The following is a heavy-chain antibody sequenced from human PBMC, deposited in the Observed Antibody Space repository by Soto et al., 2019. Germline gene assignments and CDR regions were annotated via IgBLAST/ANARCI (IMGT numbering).Heavy chain of an antibody. CDR3: ARRYYYDSSGRSPFYFDY. V-gene: IGHV1-69*13. Sequence: GASVKVSCKASGGTFSSYAISWVRQAPGQGLEWMGGIIPIFGTANYAQKFQGRVTITADESTSTAYMELSSLRSEDTAVYYCARRYYYDSSGRSPFYFDYWGQGTLVTVSS. D-gene: IGHD3-22*01. CDR2: IIPIFGTA. J-gene: IGHJ4*02. CDR1: GGTFSSYA.